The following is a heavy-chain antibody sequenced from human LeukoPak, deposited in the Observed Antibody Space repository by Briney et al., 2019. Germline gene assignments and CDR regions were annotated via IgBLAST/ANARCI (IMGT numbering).Heavy chain of an antibody. CDR1: GYTFTSYG. D-gene: IGHD3-9*01. J-gene: IGHJ4*02. CDR2: ISAYNGNT. V-gene: IGHV1-18*01. CDR3: ARDRARYYDILTGYSPPEFDY. Sequence: ASVKVSCKASGYTFTSYGISWVRQAPGQGLEWMGWISAYNGNTNYAQKLQGRVTMTTGTSTSTAYMELRSLRSDDTAVYYCARDRARYYDILTGYSPPEFDYWGQGTLVTVSS.